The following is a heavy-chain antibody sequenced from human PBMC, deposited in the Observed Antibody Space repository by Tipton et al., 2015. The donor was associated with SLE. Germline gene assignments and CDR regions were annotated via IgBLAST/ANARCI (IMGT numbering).Heavy chain of an antibody. CDR3: ARAGAPHTYSIHSGSYPNWFDS. J-gene: IGHJ5*01. CDR2: ISSTGDT. CDR1: GESISSASYY. D-gene: IGHD3-10*01. Sequence: TLSLTCTVSGESISSASYYWSWIRQPAGQGPEWIGRISSTGDTNYNPSLRSRVTVSLDTSKNQFSLSLSSVTAADTAVYYCARAGAPHTYSIHSGSYPNWFDSWGQGTLVSVSS. V-gene: IGHV4-61*02.